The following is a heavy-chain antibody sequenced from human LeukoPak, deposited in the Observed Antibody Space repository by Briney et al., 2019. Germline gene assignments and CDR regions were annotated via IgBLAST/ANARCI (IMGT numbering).Heavy chain of an antibody. CDR1: GGTFSSYA. CDR3: AREEGVCSGGSCYLDAFDI. CDR2: IIPIFGTA. V-gene: IGHV1-69*06. J-gene: IGHJ3*02. Sequence: SVKVSCKASGGTFSSYAISWVRQAPGQGLEWMGGIIPIFGTANYAQKFQGRVTITADKSTSTAYMELSSLRSEDTAVYYCAREEGVCSGGSCYLDAFDIWGQGTMVTVSS. D-gene: IGHD2-15*01.